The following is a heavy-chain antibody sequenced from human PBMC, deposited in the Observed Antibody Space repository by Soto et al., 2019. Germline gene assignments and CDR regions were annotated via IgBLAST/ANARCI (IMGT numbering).Heavy chain of an antibody. J-gene: IGHJ6*02. D-gene: IGHD4-17*01. CDR3: ARERDDGDYGPRGGYYYYGMDV. CDR2: IIPIFGTA. Sequence: QVQLVQSGAEVKKPGSSVKVSCKASGGTFSSYAISWVRQAPGQGLEWMGGIIPIFGTANYAQKFQGRVTITADESTSTAYMELSRLRSEDTAVYYCARERDDGDYGPRGGYYYYGMDVWGQGTTVTVSS. V-gene: IGHV1-69*12. CDR1: GGTFSSYA.